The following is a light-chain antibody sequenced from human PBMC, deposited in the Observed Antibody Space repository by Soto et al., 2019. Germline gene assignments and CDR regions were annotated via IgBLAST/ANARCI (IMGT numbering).Light chain of an antibody. CDR2: DAS. CDR1: PNISNA. J-gene: IGKJ4*01. Sequence: DIQMTQSPSSLSASVGDRVTITCQASPNISNALKWYQQKPGEAPKLLISDASNLETGVPSRFSGSGSGTHFTFTISSLQPEDFATYHCQQYEKVGLTFGGGTKVEIK. V-gene: IGKV1-33*01. CDR3: QQYEKVGLT.